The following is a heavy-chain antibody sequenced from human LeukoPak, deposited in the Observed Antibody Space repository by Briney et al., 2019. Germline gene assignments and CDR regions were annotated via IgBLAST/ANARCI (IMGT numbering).Heavy chain of an antibody. V-gene: IGHV3-23*01. D-gene: IGHD2-15*01. CDR3: AKDFGFVVTGTVDY. CDR1: GFTFSSYA. Sequence: PGGSLRLSCAASGFTFSSYAMSWVRQAPGKGLEWVSAISGSGGSTYYADSVRGRFTISRDNSKNTLYLQMNSLRAEDTAVYYCAKDFGFVVTGTVDYWGQGTLVTVSS. J-gene: IGHJ4*02. CDR2: ISGSGGST.